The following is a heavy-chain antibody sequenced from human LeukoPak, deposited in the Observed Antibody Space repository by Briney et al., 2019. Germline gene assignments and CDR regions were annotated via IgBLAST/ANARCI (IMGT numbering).Heavy chain of an antibody. Sequence: VASVKVSCKASGYTFTGYYMHWVRQAPGQGLEWMGWINPNSGDTNYAQRFQGGVTMTRDTSISTAYMDLSRLRSDDTAVYYCARDSGYCSSTGCYYFDYWGQGTLVTVSS. CDR2: INPNSGDT. CDR1: GYTFTGYY. V-gene: IGHV1-2*02. D-gene: IGHD2-2*01. J-gene: IGHJ4*02. CDR3: ARDSGYCSSTGCYYFDY.